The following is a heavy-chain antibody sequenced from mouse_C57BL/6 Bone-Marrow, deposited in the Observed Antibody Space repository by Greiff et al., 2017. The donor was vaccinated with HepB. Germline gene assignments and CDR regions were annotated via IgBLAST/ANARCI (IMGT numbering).Heavy chain of an antibody. Sequence: QVQLQQSGAELVRPGASVKLSCKASGYTFSDYYINWVKQRPGQGLEWIARIYPGSGNTYYNEKFKGKATLTAEKSSSTAYMQLSSLTSEDSAVYFCAREDGSSYVNYWGQSTTLTVSS. CDR2: IYPGSGNT. J-gene: IGHJ2*01. V-gene: IGHV1-76*01. D-gene: IGHD1-1*01. CDR3: AREDGSSYVNY. CDR1: GYTFSDYY.